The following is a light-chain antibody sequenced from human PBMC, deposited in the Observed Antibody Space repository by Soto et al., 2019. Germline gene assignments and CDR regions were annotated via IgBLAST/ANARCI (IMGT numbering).Light chain of an antibody. CDR2: AAS. V-gene: IGKV1-12*01. J-gene: IGKJ5*01. Sequence: DIQMTQSPSSVSASGGDRVTITGRASQGISSLLAWSQQKPGKAPKLLLYAASSLQSGVPSRFSGSRSATDFTLTISSLQPEDFATYYCPQANSFSITFGQGTRLEIK. CDR3: PQANSFSIT. CDR1: QGISSL.